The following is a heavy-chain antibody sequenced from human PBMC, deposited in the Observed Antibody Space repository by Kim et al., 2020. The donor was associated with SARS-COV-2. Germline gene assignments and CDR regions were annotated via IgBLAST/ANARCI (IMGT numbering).Heavy chain of an antibody. D-gene: IGHD2-2*01. V-gene: IGHV1-46*01. Sequence: GSTSYEQKFQGRVTMTRDTSTSRVYMEVSNLRYEDTAVYYCARELYQPGPWGQGTLVTVSS. CDR3: ARELYQPGP. J-gene: IGHJ4*02. CDR2: GST.